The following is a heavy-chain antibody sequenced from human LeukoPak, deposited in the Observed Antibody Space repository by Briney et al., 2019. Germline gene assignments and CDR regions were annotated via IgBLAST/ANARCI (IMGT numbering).Heavy chain of an antibody. V-gene: IGHV3-48*01. J-gene: IGHJ5*02. CDR2: ISSSSSTI. Sequence: GGSLILSCAASGFTFSSYSMNWVRQAPGKGLEWVSYISSSSSTIYYADSVKGRFTISRDNAKNSLYLQMNSLRAEDTAVYYCARLIAAAHYWNWFDPWGQGTLVTVSS. D-gene: IGHD6-13*01. CDR1: GFTFSSYS. CDR3: ARLIAAAHYWNWFDP.